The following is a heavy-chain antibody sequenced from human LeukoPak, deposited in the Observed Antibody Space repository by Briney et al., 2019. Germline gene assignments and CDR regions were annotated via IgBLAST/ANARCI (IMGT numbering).Heavy chain of an antibody. V-gene: IGHV1-69*13. Sequence: ASVKVSCKASGYTFTSYAISWVRQAPGQGLEWMGGIIPIFGTANYAQKFQGRVTITADESTSTAYMELSSLRSEDTAVYYCASGGFTIFGVMYYFDYWGQGTLVTVSS. CDR3: ASGGFTIFGVMYYFDY. CDR2: IIPIFGTA. CDR1: GYTFTSYA. J-gene: IGHJ4*02. D-gene: IGHD3-3*01.